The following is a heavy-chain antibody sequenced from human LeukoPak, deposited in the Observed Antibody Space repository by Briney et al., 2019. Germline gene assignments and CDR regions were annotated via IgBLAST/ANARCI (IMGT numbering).Heavy chain of an antibody. CDR3: ARGSPGSSSWYWGRPSPFDY. D-gene: IGHD6-13*01. J-gene: IGHJ4*02. CDR1: GGSISSSY. V-gene: IGHV4-59*12. Sequence: SETLSLTRTVSGGSISSSYWSWIRQPPGKGLEWIGYIYYSGSTSYNPSLKSRVTISVDTSKNQFSLKLSSVTAADTAVYYCARGSPGSSSWYWGRPSPFDYWGQGTLVTVSS. CDR2: IYYSGST.